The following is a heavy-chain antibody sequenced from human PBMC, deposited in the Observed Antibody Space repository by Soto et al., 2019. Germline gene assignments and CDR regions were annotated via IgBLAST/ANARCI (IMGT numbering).Heavy chain of an antibody. J-gene: IGHJ6*03. CDR2: ISSSSYI. CDR1: GFTFSSYS. D-gene: IGHD7-27*01. Sequence: GGSLRLSCAASGFTFSSYSMNWVRQAPGKGLEWVSSISSSSYIYYADSVKGRFTISRDNAKNSLYLQMNSLRAEDTAVYYCARHWEYYYYMDVWGKGTTVTVSS. V-gene: IGHV3-21*01. CDR3: ARHWEYYYYMDV.